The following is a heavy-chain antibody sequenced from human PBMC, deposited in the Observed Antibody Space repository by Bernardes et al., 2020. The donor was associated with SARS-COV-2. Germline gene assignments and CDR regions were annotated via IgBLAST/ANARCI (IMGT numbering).Heavy chain of an antibody. Sequence: GGSLRLSCAGSGFTFSGSTIHWVRQASGKGLEWVGRIRTKPQNSATAYAPSVKGRFTISRDDSKNMAYLQMDSLNTEDTALYYCVRSAFYDGNGYFFDVWGQGTTVTVSS. J-gene: IGHJ6*02. D-gene: IGHD3-22*01. V-gene: IGHV3-73*01. CDR1: GFTFSGST. CDR2: IRTKPQNSAT. CDR3: VRSAFYDGNGYFFDV.